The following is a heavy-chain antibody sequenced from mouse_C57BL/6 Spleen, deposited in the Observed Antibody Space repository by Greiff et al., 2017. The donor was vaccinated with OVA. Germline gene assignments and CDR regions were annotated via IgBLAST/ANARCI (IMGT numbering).Heavy chain of an antibody. Sequence: EVQLVESGGGLVKPGGSLKLSCAASGFTFSSYTMSWVRQTPEKRLEWVATISGGGGNTYYPDSVKGRFTISRDNAKNTLYLQMSSLRSEDTALYYCARHPIYYDYDGAMDYWGQGTSVTVSS. CDR2: ISGGGGNT. D-gene: IGHD2-4*01. J-gene: IGHJ4*01. CDR1: GFTFSSYT. V-gene: IGHV5-9*01. CDR3: ARHPIYYDYDGAMDY.